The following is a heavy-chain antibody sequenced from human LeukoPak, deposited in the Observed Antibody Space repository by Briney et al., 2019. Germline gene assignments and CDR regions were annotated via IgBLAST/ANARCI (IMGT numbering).Heavy chain of an antibody. CDR2: IVVGSGNT. V-gene: IGHV1-58*01. Sequence: ASVNVSCKASGFTFTSSAVQWVRQARGQRLEWIGWIVVGSGNTNYAQKFQERVTITRDMSTSTAYMELSSLRSEDTAVYYCAAVRWGALVGAFDYWGQGTLVTVSS. D-gene: IGHD1-26*01. CDR1: GFTFTSSA. CDR3: AAVRWGALVGAFDY. J-gene: IGHJ4*02.